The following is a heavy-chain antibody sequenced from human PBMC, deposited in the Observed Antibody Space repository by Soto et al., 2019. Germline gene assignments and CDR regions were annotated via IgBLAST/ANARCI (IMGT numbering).Heavy chain of an antibody. V-gene: IGHV4-59*01. CDR1: GGSLSSYY. CDR3: ARAYGDYVFDY. D-gene: IGHD4-17*01. Sequence: SETLSLTCVVSGGSLSSYYWSWIRQPPGKGLEWIGYIYYSGSTNYNPPLKSRVTISVDTSKNQFSLKLSSVTAADTAVYYCARAYGDYVFDYWGQGTLVTVSS. CDR2: IYYSGST. J-gene: IGHJ4*02.